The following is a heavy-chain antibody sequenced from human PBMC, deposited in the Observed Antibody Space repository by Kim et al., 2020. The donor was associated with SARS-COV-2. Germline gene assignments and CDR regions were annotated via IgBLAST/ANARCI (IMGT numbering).Heavy chain of an antibody. Sequence: GGSLRLSCAASGFTFSNAWMSWVRQAPGKGLEWVGRIKSKTDGGTTDYAAPVKGRFTISRDDSKNTLYLQMNSLKTEDTAVYYCTTGPSEMATIVFWGQGTLVTVSS. D-gene: IGHD5-12*01. V-gene: IGHV3-15*01. CDR1: GFTFSNAW. CDR2: IKSKTDGGTT. CDR3: TTGPSEMATIVF. J-gene: IGHJ4*02.